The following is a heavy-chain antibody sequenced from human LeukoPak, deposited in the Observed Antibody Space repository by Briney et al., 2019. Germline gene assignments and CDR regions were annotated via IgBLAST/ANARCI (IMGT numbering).Heavy chain of an antibody. V-gene: IGHV3-21*05. J-gene: IGHJ4*02. D-gene: IGHD3-10*01. CDR3: ARYGSGTYYPPLDY. CDR1: GFTFSSYS. CDR2: ISTSSSHI. Sequence: GGSLRLSCAASGFTFSSYSMSWVRQAPGKGLEWVSYISTSSSHIYYADSVKGRFTISRDNAKKSLYLQMNSLRAEDTAVYYCARYGSGTYYPPLDYWGQGTLVTVSS.